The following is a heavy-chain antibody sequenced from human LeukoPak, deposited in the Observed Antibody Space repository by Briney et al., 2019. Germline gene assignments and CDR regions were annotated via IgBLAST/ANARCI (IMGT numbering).Heavy chain of an antibody. CDR1: GFTFSSYG. J-gene: IGHJ4*02. V-gene: IGHV3-30*18. D-gene: IGHD2-15*01. CDR3: AKLGACSGGSCSELVDY. CDR2: ISYDGSNK. Sequence: PGRSLRLSCAASGFTFSSYGMHWVRQAPGKGLEWVAVISYDGSNKYYADSVKGRFTISRDNSKNTLYLQMNSLRAEDTAVYYCAKLGACSGGSCSELVDYWGQGTLVTVSP.